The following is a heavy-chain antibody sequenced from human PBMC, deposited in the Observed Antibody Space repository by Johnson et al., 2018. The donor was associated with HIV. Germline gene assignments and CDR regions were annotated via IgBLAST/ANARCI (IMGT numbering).Heavy chain of an antibody. CDR2: ISSSGSTL. Sequence: QVQLVESGGGLVKPGGSLRLSCAASGFTFSDYYMSWIRQAPGKGLEWVSYISSSGSTLYYADPVKGRFTSSRDNSKNSLYLQMSSLRVEDTAVYYCARGSGVGAFDIWDQGTMVTVSS. CDR1: GFTFSDYY. CDR3: ARGSGVGAFDI. V-gene: IGHV3-11*04. J-gene: IGHJ3*02. D-gene: IGHD7-27*01.